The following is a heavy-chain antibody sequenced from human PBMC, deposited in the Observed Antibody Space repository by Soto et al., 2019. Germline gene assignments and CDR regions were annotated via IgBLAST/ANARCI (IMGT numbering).Heavy chain of an antibody. CDR3: ARGKRYSSSSDYYYYYMDV. J-gene: IGHJ6*03. CDR2: IYSGGST. Sequence: GGSLRLSCAASGFTVSSNYMSWVRQAPGKGLEWVSVIYSGGSTYCADSVKGRFTISRHNSKNTLYLQMNSLRAEDTAVYYCARGKRYSSSSDYYYYYMDVWGKGTTVTVSS. V-gene: IGHV3-53*04. D-gene: IGHD6-6*01. CDR1: GFTVSSNY.